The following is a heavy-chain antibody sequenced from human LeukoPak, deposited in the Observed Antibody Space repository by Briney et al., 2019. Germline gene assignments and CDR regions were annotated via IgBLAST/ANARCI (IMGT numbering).Heavy chain of an antibody. CDR1: GYTFTGYY. CDR3: ARGSGYYFEAFDI. Sequence: ASVTVSCKASGYTFTGYYMHWVRQAPGQGLEWMGLINPNSGGTNYAQKFQGRVTMTRDTSISTAYMELSRLRSDDTAVYYCARGSGYYFEAFDIWGQGTMVTVSS. CDR2: INPNSGGT. D-gene: IGHD3-22*01. V-gene: IGHV1-2*06. J-gene: IGHJ3*02.